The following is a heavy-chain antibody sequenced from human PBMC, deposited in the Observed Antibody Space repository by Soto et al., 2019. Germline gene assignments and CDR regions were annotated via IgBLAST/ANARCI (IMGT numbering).Heavy chain of an antibody. D-gene: IGHD2-21*01. J-gene: IGHJ5*02. V-gene: IGHV4-30-4*01. CDR2: IYCRGST. CDR3: AGSDTCNKWRRSDP. CDR1: GGSVSRGDYY. Sequence: QVQLPVSGPGLVKPSPPLSLTCTVSGGSVSRGDYYWSWIRQPPGEGVEWIGYIYCRGSTYYNPSLKFRVTISVATPKNHFSLKPDSVPAIDTAEYYCAGSDTCNKWRRSDPRCQGTLVMVST.